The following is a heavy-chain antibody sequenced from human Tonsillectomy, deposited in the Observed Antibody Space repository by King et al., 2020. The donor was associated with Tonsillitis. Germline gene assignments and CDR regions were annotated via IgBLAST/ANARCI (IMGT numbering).Heavy chain of an antibody. CDR1: GFTVSSNY. V-gene: IGHV3-53*04. CDR2: IYSGGST. CDR3: ARAGCYDNESSGYSYYFDY. J-gene: IGHJ4*02. D-gene: IGHD3-22*01. Sequence: EVQLVESGGGLVQPGGSLRLSCAASGFTVSSNYMSWVRQAPGKGLEWVSVIYSGGSTYYADSVKGRFTISRHNSKNTLYLQMNSLRAEDTAVYYCARAGCYDNESSGYSYYFDYWGQGTMVTVSS.